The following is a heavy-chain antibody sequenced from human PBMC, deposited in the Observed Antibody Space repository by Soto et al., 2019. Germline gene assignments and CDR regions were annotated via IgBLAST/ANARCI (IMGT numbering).Heavy chain of an antibody. CDR2: ISYDGTNK. Sequence: PGGSLRLSCAASGFTFSSYGMHWVRQAPGKGLEWVAVISYDGTNKYYVDSVKGRFTISRDNSKNTLHLQMNSLRAEDTAVYYCAKDLVGGRDGPDYWGQGTLVTVSS. CDR3: AKDLVGGRDGPDY. CDR1: GFTFSSYG. D-gene: IGHD2-15*01. V-gene: IGHV3-30*18. J-gene: IGHJ4*02.